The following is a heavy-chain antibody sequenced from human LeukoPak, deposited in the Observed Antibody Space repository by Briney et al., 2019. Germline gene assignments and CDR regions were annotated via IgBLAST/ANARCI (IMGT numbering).Heavy chain of an antibody. CDR3: ARASLRNYYDSSGYSPGAFDI. J-gene: IGHJ3*02. Sequence: SETLSLTCIVSGGSIRSYDWSWIRQPPGKGLEWIGYISYTGSTNYNPSLKSRVTISVDTSKNQFSLKLSSVTAADTAVYYCARASLRNYYDSSGYSPGAFDIWGQGTMVTVSS. CDR2: ISYTGST. CDR1: GGSIRSYD. D-gene: IGHD3-22*01. V-gene: IGHV4-59*01.